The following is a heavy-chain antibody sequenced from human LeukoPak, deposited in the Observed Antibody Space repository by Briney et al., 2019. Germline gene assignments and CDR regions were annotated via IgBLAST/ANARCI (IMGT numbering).Heavy chain of an antibody. CDR3: ASGSYYDSTDAFDI. Sequence: SETLSLTCTVSGGSISSYYWSWIRQSPGKGLEWIGYIYYSGSTNYNPSLKSRVTISVDTSKNQFSLKLSSVTAADTAVYYCASGSYYDSTDAFDIWGQGTMVTVSS. J-gene: IGHJ3*02. CDR1: GGSISSYY. D-gene: IGHD3-22*01. V-gene: IGHV4-59*08. CDR2: IYYSGST.